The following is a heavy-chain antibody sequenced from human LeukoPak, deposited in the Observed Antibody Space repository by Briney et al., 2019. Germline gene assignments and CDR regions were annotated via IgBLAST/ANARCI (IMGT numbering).Heavy chain of an antibody. D-gene: IGHD3-9*01. Sequence: SETPSLTCSVSGGSISDTDHYWGWIRQPPGKGLEWIASIDYRGKIYQKPSLKSRVTISMDTSKSHFSLQLSSVTAADTAVYYCASSSQEYYDILTGFHDWGQGTLVVVSS. V-gene: IGHV4-39*07. CDR3: ASSSQEYYDILTGFHD. J-gene: IGHJ1*01. CDR1: GGSISDTDHY. CDR2: IDYRGKI.